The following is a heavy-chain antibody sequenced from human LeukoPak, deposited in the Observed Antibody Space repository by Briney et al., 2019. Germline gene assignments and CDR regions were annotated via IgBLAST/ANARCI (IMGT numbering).Heavy chain of an antibody. V-gene: IGHV3-23*01. Sequence: GGSLRLSCVASGFTFSNYWMHWVRQAPGKGLEWVSAISGSGGSTYYADSVKGRFTISRDNSKNTLYLQMNSLRAEDTAVYYCAKSPGPGRFLPWGQGTLVTVSS. J-gene: IGHJ4*02. CDR1: GFTFSNYW. D-gene: IGHD3-3*01. CDR2: ISGSGGST. CDR3: AKSPGPGRFLP.